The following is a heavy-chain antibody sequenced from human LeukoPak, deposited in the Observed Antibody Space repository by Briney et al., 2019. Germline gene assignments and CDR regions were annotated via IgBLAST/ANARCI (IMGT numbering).Heavy chain of an antibody. CDR2: ILYDGSNK. V-gene: IGHV3-30*02. Sequence: PGGSLRLSCAASEFTFSKFGMHWVRQAPGQGLEWVAFILYDGSNKYYADSVKGRFTISRDNSKNTLYLQMNSLRAEDTAVYYCARGVAGDFDYWGQGTLVTVSS. CDR1: EFTFSKFG. D-gene: IGHD6-19*01. CDR3: ARGVAGDFDY. J-gene: IGHJ4*02.